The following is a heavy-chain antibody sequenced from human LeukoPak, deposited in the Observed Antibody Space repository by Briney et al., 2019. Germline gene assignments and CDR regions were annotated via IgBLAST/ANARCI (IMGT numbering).Heavy chain of an antibody. D-gene: IGHD6-19*01. CDR2: IKQDGSEK. V-gene: IGHV3-7*01. Sequence: GGSLRLSCAASGFTFSNAWMSWVRQAPGKGLEWVANIKQDGSEKSYVDSVKGRFTISRDNAKNSLYLQMNSLRAEDTAVYYCARDYSSGWYVNYWGQGTLVTVSS. J-gene: IGHJ4*02. CDR3: ARDYSSGWYVNY. CDR1: GFTFSNAW.